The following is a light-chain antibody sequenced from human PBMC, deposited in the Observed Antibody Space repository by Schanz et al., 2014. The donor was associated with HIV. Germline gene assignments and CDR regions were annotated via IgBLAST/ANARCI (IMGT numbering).Light chain of an antibody. CDR2: AAS. J-gene: IGKJ4*01. V-gene: IGKV1-9*01. CDR3: QQATSFPLT. Sequence: IQLTQSPSSLSAFVGDRVTITCRASQGISSYLAWYQQKPGKAPKVLIYAASTLQSGVPSRFSGSGSGTDFTLTISSLQPEDFATYYCQQATSFPLTFDGGTKVEIK. CDR1: QGISSY.